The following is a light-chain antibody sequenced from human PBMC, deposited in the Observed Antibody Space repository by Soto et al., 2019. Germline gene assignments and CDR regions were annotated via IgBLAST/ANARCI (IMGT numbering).Light chain of an antibody. CDR3: MQALQTPYT. J-gene: IGKJ2*01. Sequence: DLVMTQSPLSLPVTPGEPASISCRSSQSLLHSNGNHFFDWYLQKPGQSPQLLIYLGSNRASGVPDRFSGSGSGTEFTLKISRVEAEDVGVYYCMQALQTPYTFGQGTKLEIK. CDR2: LGS. CDR1: QSLLHSNGNHF. V-gene: IGKV2-28*01.